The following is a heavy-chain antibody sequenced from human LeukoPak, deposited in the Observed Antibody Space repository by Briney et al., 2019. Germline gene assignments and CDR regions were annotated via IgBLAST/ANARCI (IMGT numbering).Heavy chain of an antibody. D-gene: IGHD5-18*01. Sequence: GGSLRLSCAASGFTFSSYEMNWVRQAPGKGLEWVSYISSSGSTIYYADSVKGRFTISRDNAKNSLYLQMNSPRAEDTAVYYCARDTDTARALFDYWGQGTLVTASS. CDR1: GFTFSSYE. V-gene: IGHV3-48*03. CDR2: ISSSGSTI. J-gene: IGHJ4*02. CDR3: ARDTDTARALFDY.